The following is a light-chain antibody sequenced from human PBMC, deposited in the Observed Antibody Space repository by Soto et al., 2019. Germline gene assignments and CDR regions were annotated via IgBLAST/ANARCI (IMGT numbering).Light chain of an antibody. V-gene: IGKV1-13*02. Sequence: IQLTQSPSSLSASVGDRVTVTCRASQDISSALAWYQQKPGKAPKLLIYEASTLESGVPSRFSGSGSGTDFTLTFSSLQPEDFATYYCQQFDSYPLTFGGGTKV. J-gene: IGKJ4*01. CDR3: QQFDSYPLT. CDR2: EAS. CDR1: QDISSA.